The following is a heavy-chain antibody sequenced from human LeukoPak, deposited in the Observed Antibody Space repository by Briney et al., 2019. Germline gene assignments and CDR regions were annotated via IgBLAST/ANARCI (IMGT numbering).Heavy chain of an antibody. CDR3: ARWYSSGWCSDY. J-gene: IGHJ4*02. CDR2: INSDGSST. V-gene: IGHV3-74*01. D-gene: IGHD6-19*01. CDR1: GFTFSSYW. Sequence: PGGSLRFSCAASGFTFSSYWMHWVRQAPGKGLVWVSRINSDGSSTSYADSVKGRFTISRDNAKNTLYLQMNSLRAEDTAVYYCARWYSSGWCSDYWGQGTLVTVSS.